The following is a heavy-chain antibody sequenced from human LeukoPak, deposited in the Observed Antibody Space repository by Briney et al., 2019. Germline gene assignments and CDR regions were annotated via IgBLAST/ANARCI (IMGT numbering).Heavy chain of an antibody. CDR3: ARDGIRGDYANWFDP. J-gene: IGHJ5*02. V-gene: IGHV3-11*01. D-gene: IGHD4-17*01. Sequence: PGGSLRLSCAASGFTFSDYYMSWIRQAPGKGLEWVSYISSSGSTIYYADSVKGRFTISRDNAKNSLYLQMNSLRAEDTAVYYCARDGIRGDYANWFDPWGQGTLVTVSS. CDR2: ISSSGSTI. CDR1: GFTFSDYY.